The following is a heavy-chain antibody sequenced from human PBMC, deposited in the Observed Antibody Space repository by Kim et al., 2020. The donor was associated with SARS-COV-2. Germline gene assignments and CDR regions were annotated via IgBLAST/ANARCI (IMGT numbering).Heavy chain of an antibody. CDR1: GGSISSYY. CDR3: ARGTGYYVYNWFDP. V-gene: IGHV4-59*13. D-gene: IGHD3-9*01. CDR2: IYYSGST. Sequence: SETLSLTCTVSGGSISSYYWSWIRQPPGKGLEWIGYIYYSGSTNYNPSLKSRVTISVDTSKNQFSLKLSSVTAADTAVYYCARGTGYYVYNWFDPWGQGTLVTVSS. J-gene: IGHJ5*02.